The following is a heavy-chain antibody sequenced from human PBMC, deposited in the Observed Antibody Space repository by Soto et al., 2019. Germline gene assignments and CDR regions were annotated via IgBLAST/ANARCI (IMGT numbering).Heavy chain of an antibody. V-gene: IGHV3-64D*06. J-gene: IGHJ4*02. CDR1: GFTFSIYA. Sequence: GGSLRLSCSASGFTFSIYAMHWVRQAPGKGLEYVSSISTNGGSTHYVDSVKGRFTISRDNSKNTQYLQMSSLRADDTAVYYCVKGEYYYDSSGYYPFDYWGQGTLVTVSS. CDR2: ISTNGGST. CDR3: VKGEYYYDSSGYYPFDY. D-gene: IGHD3-22*01.